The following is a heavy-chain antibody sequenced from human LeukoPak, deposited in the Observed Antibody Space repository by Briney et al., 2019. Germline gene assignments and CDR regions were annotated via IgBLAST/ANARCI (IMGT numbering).Heavy chain of an antibody. CDR2: IIPILGIA. J-gene: IGHJ6*02. Sequence: SVKVSCKASGGTFSSYAISWVRQAPGQGLEWMGRIIPILGIANYAQKFQGRVTITADKSTSTAYTELSSLRSEDTAVYYCATTQVYYYGMDVWGQGTTVTVSS. V-gene: IGHV1-69*04. CDR3: ATTQVYYYGMDV. CDR1: GGTFSSYA.